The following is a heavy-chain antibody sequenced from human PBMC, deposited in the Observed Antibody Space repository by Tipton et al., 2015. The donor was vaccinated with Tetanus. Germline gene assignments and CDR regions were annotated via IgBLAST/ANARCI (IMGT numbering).Heavy chain of an antibody. D-gene: IGHD1-14*01. Sequence: LRLSCALSGGSISRGAYSWSWIRQPPGKGLEWIGYIYDRGTPYSNPSLKSRVTISVGETKRQFSLNLTSVTAADTAVYYCARYNSYLYAMDVWGQGTTVAVSS. CDR1: GGSISRGAYS. V-gene: IGHV4-30-2*01. CDR2: IYDRGTP. CDR3: ARYNSYLYAMDV. J-gene: IGHJ6*02.